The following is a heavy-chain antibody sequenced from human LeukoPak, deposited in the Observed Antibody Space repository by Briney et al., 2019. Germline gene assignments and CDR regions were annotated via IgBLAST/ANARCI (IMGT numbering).Heavy chain of an antibody. CDR3: ARDGAIAAGGNYYYYGMDV. Sequence: SETLSLTCTVSGGSISSYYWSWIRQPPGKGLEWIGYIYYSGSTNYNPSLKSRVTISVDTSKNQFSLKLSSVTAADTAVYYCARDGAIAAGGNYYYYGMDVWGKGTTVTVSS. D-gene: IGHD6-13*01. J-gene: IGHJ6*04. V-gene: IGHV4-59*01. CDR1: GGSISSYY. CDR2: IYYSGST.